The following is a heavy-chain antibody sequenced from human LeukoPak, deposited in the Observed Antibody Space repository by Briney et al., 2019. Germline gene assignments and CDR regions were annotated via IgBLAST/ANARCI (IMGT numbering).Heavy chain of an antibody. CDR3: ARAQSILSSNWFDP. Sequence: GGSLRLSYGASGFTFSSYTMNWVRQAPGKGLEWVSYISSSTSTIYYADSVKGRFTISRDNAKNSLYLQMNSLRAEDTAVYYCARAQSILSSNWFDPWGQGTLVTVSS. J-gene: IGHJ5*02. CDR1: GFTFSSYT. V-gene: IGHV3-48*01. CDR2: ISSSTSTI. D-gene: IGHD2-15*01.